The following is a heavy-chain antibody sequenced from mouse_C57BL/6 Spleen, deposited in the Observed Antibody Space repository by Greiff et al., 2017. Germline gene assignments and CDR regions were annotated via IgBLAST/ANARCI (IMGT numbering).Heavy chain of an antibody. Sequence: VQLQESGAELARPGASVKMSCKASGYTFTSYTMHWVKQRPGQGLEWIGYINPSSGYTKYNQKFKDKATLTADKSSSTAYMQLSSLTSEDSAVYYCARFDGNYVLNYWGQGTTLTVAS. V-gene: IGHV1-4*01. CDR1: GYTFTSYT. J-gene: IGHJ2*01. CDR3: ARFDGNYVLNY. CDR2: INPSSGYT. D-gene: IGHD2-1*01.